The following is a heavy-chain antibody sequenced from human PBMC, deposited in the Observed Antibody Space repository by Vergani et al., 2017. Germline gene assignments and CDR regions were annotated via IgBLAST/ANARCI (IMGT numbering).Heavy chain of an antibody. CDR1: GFTFSSYA. D-gene: IGHD3-16*01. CDR2: ISGSGGRT. V-gene: IGHV3-23*01. J-gene: IGHJ5*02. CDR3: AKDFLYESGAKIGSPTFDA. Sequence: EVQLLESGGGLVQPGGSLRLSCAASGFTFSSYAMSWVRQAPGKGLEWVSAISGSGGRTYYADSVKGRFTISRDNSKNTLYLQMNSLRAEDTAVYYCAKDFLYESGAKIGSPTFDAWGQGTLVTVSS.